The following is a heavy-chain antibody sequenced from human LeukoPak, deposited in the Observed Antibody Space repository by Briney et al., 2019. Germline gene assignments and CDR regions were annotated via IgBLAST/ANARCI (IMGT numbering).Heavy chain of an antibody. CDR2: ISGSTGST. CDR3: AKNYDFWSGYSFDY. J-gene: IGHJ4*02. Sequence: GGSLRLSCAASGFTFSSYAMSWVRQAPGKGLEWVSAISGSTGSTYYADSVKGRFTISRDNSKNTVYLQMNSLRAEDTAVYYCAKNYDFWSGYSFDYWGQGTLATVSS. CDR1: GFTFSSYA. D-gene: IGHD3-3*01. V-gene: IGHV3-23*01.